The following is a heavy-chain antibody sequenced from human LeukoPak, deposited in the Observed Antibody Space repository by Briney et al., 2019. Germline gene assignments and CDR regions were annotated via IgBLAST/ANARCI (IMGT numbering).Heavy chain of an antibody. CDR2: IYYSGST. D-gene: IGHD4-23*01. CDR3: ASRTPIYYFDY. Sequence: SETLSLTCTVSGGSISSSRYYWGWIRQPPGKGLEWIGSIYYSGSTYYNPSLKSRVTISVDTSKNQFSLKLSSVTAADTAVYYCASRTPIYYFDYWGQGTLVTVSS. CDR1: GGSISSSRYY. J-gene: IGHJ4*02. V-gene: IGHV4-39*01.